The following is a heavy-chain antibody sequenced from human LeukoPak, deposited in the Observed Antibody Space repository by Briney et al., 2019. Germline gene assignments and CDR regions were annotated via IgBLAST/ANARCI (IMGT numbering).Heavy chain of an antibody. J-gene: IGHJ5*02. CDR3: ARTVVGRFDP. V-gene: IGHV4-31*03. CDR2: IYYSGST. D-gene: IGHD2-21*01. Sequence: PSETLSLTCTVSGGSISSGDYYWSWIRQHPGKGLEWIGYIYYSGSTYYNPSLKSRVTISVDTSKNQFSLKLNSVTAADTAVYYCARTVVGRFDPWGQGTLVTVSS. CDR1: GGSISSGDYY.